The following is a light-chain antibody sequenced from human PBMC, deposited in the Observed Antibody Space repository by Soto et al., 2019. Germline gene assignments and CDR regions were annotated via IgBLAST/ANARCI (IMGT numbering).Light chain of an antibody. CDR3: QQRSRWLT. CDR1: QSVRSN. CDR2: DAS. J-gene: IGKJ4*01. Sequence: EVVLTQSPATLSLSPGERATLSCRASQSVRSNLGWYLQKPGQAPRLLIYDASNRATGIPARFSGSGSGTDFTLTISSLEPEDSGVYYCQQRSRWLTIGGGTKVEIK. V-gene: IGKV3-11*01.